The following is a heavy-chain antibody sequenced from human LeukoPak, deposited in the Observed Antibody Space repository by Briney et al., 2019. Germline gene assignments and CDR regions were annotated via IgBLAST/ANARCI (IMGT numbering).Heavy chain of an antibody. CDR2: ISWHSVSL. CDR3: AKDVDIVATIPHF. D-gene: IGHD5-12*01. V-gene: IGHV3-9*01. Sequence: PGGSLRLSCAASGFTFSSSWMAWVRQVPGKGLEWVSSISWHSVSLAYADSVKGRFTISRDNAKNSLYLEMNSLRDEDTALYCCAKDVDIVATIPHFWGQGTLVTVSS. J-gene: IGHJ4*02. CDR1: GFTFSSSW.